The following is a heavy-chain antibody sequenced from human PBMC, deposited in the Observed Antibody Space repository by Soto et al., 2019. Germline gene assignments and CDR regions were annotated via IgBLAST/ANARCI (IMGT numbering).Heavy chain of an antibody. CDR2: FDPEDGET. CDR3: ATIGNMVRGVLNWFDP. Sequence: GASVKVSCKVSGYTLTELSMHWVRQAPGKGLEWMGGFDPEDGETIYAQKFQGRVTMTEDTSTDTAYMELSSLRSEDTAVYYCATIGNMVRGVLNWFDPWGQGTLVTVSS. D-gene: IGHD3-10*01. J-gene: IGHJ5*02. V-gene: IGHV1-24*01. CDR1: GYTLTELS.